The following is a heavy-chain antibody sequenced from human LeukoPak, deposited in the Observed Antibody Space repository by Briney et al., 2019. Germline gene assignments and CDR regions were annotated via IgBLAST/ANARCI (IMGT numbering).Heavy chain of an antibody. D-gene: IGHD3-10*01. J-gene: IGHJ4*02. V-gene: IGHV3-7*01. Sequence: PGGSLRLSCAASGFTFTNYWMSWVRQAPGKGPEWVANIKQDGSEKCYVDSVKGRLTISRDNAKNSLYLQMNSLRAEDTAVYYCARDGFYYALDYWGPGTLVTVSS. CDR2: IKQDGSEK. CDR3: ARDGFYYALDY. CDR1: GFTFTNYW.